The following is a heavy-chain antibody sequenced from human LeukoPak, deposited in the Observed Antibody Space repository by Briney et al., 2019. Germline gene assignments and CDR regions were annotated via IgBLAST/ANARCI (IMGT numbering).Heavy chain of an antibody. J-gene: IGHJ6*03. CDR2: INPNSGGT. CDR1: GYTFTGYY. CDR3: ARARLFVAYYYYMDV. Sequence: ASVKVSCKASGYTFTGYYMHWVRQAPGQGLEWMGWINPNSGGTNYAQQFQGRVTMTRDTSINTAYMELSRLRSDDTAVYCCARARLFVAYYYYMDVWGKGTTVTVSS. V-gene: IGHV1-2*02. D-gene: IGHD3-10*02.